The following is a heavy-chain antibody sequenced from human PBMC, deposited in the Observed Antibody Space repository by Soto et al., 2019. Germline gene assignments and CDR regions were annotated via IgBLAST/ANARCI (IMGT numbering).Heavy chain of an antibody. D-gene: IGHD3-3*01. V-gene: IGHV4-31*03. CDR2: IYYSGST. CDR1: GGSISSGDYY. Sequence: QVQLQESGPGLVKPSQTLSLTCTVSGGSISSGDYYWSWIRQHPGKGLEWIGEIYYSGSTYYNPSLKSRVTISVDTSKNQFSLKLSSVTAADTAVYYCARWWSGSRQGFDPWGQGTLVTVSS. CDR3: ARWWSGSRQGFDP. J-gene: IGHJ5*02.